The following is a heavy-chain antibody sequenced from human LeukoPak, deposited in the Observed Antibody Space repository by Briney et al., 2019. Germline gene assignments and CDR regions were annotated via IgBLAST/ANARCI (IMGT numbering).Heavy chain of an antibody. J-gene: IGHJ3*02. Sequence: GGSLRLSCAASGFTFSNTWMSWVRQAPGKGLEWVANIKQDGSEKYYVDSVKGRFTISRDNAKNSLYLQMNSLRAEDTAVYYCARERDAFDIWGQGTMVTVSS. CDR1: GFTFSNTW. CDR2: IKQDGSEK. V-gene: IGHV3-7*01. CDR3: ARERDAFDI.